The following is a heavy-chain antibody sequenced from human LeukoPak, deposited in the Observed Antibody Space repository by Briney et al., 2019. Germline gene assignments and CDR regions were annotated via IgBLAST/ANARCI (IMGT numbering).Heavy chain of an antibody. Sequence: SGTLSLTCAVSGGSISSSNWWSWVRQPPGKGLEWIGEIYHSGSTNYNPSLKSRVTISVDKSKNQFSLKLSSVTAADTAVYYCARTSRFPPYNWFDPWGQGTLVSVSS. V-gene: IGHV4-4*02. CDR1: GGSISSSNW. D-gene: IGHD3-10*01. J-gene: IGHJ5*02. CDR2: IYHSGST. CDR3: ARTSRFPPYNWFDP.